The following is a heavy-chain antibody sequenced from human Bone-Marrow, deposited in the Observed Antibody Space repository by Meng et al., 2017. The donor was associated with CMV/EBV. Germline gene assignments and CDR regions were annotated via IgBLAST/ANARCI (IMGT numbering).Heavy chain of an antibody. CDR3: ARDVRITIFGVVIGSYAADY. D-gene: IGHD3-3*01. V-gene: IGHV3-43D*03. Sequence: GESLKISCAASGFTFEDYAMRWVRQAPGKGLEWVSLIVWDGGIVCYADSVRGRFTISRDNGKNPLYLQMNSLRAEDTAVYYCARDVRITIFGVVIGSYAADYWGQGTLVTVSS. J-gene: IGHJ4*02. CDR2: IVWDGGIV. CDR1: GFTFEDYA.